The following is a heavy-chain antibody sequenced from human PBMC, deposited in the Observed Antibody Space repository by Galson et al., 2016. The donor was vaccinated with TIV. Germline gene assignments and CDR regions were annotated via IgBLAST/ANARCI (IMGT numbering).Heavy chain of an antibody. J-gene: IGHJ6*02. CDR2: ISDGGNT. CDR3: ARDRIVDATYYYYYYGLDV. CDR1: GLSVSINY. D-gene: IGHD3-22*01. V-gene: IGHV3-66*02. Sequence: SLRLSCAASGLSVSINYMTWVRQAPGKGLEWVSLISDGGNTYYPDSVKGRFTISRDNSNNTLYLQMNGLRVEDTAVYYCARDRIVDATYYYYYYGLDVWGHGTAVTVSS.